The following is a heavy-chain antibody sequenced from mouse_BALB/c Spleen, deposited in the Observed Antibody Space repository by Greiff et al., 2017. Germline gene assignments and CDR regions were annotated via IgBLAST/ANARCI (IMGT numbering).Heavy chain of an antibody. D-gene: IGHD1-2*01. CDR2: ISSGGST. V-gene: IGHV5-6-5*01. Sequence: EVKLVESGGGLVKPGGSLKLSCAASGFTFSSYAMSWVRQTPEKRLEWVASISSGGSTYYPDSVKGRFTISRDNARNILYLQMSSLRSEDTAMYYCARGGITTASAWFAYWGQGTLVTVSA. J-gene: IGHJ3*01. CDR1: GFTFSSYA. CDR3: ARGGITTASAWFAY.